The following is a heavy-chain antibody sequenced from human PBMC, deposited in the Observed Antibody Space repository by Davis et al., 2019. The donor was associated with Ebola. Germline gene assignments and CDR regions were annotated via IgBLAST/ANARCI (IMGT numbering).Heavy chain of an antibody. CDR2: INGDGSRT. CDR3: ARDDVVVEGGYYYYYGMDV. Sequence: PGGSLRLSCAASGFTFSRHWMHWVRHVPGKGLVWVSRINGDGSRTTYADSVKGRFTISRDNSKNTLYLQMNSLRAEDTAVYYCARDDVVVEGGYYYYYGMDVWGKGTTVTVSS. D-gene: IGHD2-15*01. CDR1: GFTFSRHW. V-gene: IGHV3-74*01. J-gene: IGHJ6*04.